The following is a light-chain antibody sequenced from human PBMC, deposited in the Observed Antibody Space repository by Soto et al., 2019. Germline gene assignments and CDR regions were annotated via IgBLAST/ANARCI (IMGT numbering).Light chain of an antibody. CDR1: QSVDSNY. CDR2: GAS. Sequence: EIVLTQSPGTLSLSPGGGATLSCRASQSVDSNYLAWYQQKPGQAPRLPIYGASTRATGIPARFSGSGSGTAFTLTISSLEPEDFALYYCQQRSSWPLTFGGGTKVDIK. V-gene: IGKV3D-20*02. CDR3: QQRSSWPLT. J-gene: IGKJ4*01.